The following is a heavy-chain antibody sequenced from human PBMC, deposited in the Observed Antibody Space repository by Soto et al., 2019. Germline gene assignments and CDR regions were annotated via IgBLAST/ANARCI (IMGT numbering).Heavy chain of an antibody. D-gene: IGHD6-6*01. Sequence: GASVKVSCKASGGTFSSYTISWVRQAPGQGLEWMGRIIPILGIANYAQKFQGRVMITADKSTSTAYMELSSLRSEDTAVYYCAGAQGSSAPLAFDYWGQGTLVTVSS. J-gene: IGHJ4*02. CDR1: GGTFSSYT. CDR2: IIPILGIA. V-gene: IGHV1-69*02. CDR3: AGAQGSSAPLAFDY.